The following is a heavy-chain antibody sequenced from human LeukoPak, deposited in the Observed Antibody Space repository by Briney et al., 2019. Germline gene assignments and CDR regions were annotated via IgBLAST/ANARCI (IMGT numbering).Heavy chain of an antibody. Sequence: SETLSLTCTVSGGSISTYYWSWIRQPPGKGLEWIGYIYYTGTTDYNPSLKSRVTISVDTSKNQFSLKLSSVTAADTAVYYCARGYGRYFDYWGQGTLVTVSS. D-gene: IGHD5-18*01. CDR2: IYYTGTT. J-gene: IGHJ4*02. CDR3: ARGYGRYFDY. CDR1: GGSISTYY. V-gene: IGHV4-59*01.